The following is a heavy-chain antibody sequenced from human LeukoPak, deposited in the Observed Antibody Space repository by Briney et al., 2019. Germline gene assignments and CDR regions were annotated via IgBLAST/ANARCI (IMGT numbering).Heavy chain of an antibody. V-gene: IGHV3-64*01. Sequence: PGGSLRLSCAASGFTFSSYAMHWVRQAPGKGLEYVSAISSNGGSTYYANSVKGRFTISRDNSKNTLYLQMGSLRAEDMAVYYCAREAGGYDYWGQGTLVTVSS. D-gene: IGHD3-22*01. J-gene: IGHJ4*02. CDR2: ISSNGGST. CDR1: GFTFSSYA. CDR3: AREAGGYDY.